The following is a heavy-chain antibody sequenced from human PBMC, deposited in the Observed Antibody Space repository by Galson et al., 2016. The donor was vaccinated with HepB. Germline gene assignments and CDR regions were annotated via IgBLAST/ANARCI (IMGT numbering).Heavy chain of an antibody. CDR1: GFTFNKYA. J-gene: IGHJ6*02. CDR2: ISHDGTNK. CDR3: ARVRDGDYDYYYGMDV. V-gene: IGHV3-30-3*01. D-gene: IGHD3-10*01. Sequence: SLRLSCAASGFTFNKYAIHWVRQAPGRGLDWVAVISHDGTNKYYADSVKGRFTVSSDNSKNTLYLQMNSLRPEDTAVYYCARVRDGDYDYYYGMDVWGQGTTVTVSS.